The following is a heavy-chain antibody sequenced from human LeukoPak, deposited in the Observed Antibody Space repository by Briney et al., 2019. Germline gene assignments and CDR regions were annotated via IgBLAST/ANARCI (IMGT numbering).Heavy chain of an antibody. Sequence: GASVKVSVNASGYTLTNYNISWVRQAPGQGLEWMGWINTHKGHTNFLQKFQGRVTVTTDISTNTAYMDLRPLRSDDTAVYYCAREFGHCSGDNCFYSFDPWGQGSLVIVSS. CDR1: GYTLTNYN. J-gene: IGHJ5*02. CDR2: INTHKGHT. CDR3: AREFGHCSGDNCFYSFDP. D-gene: IGHD2-15*01. V-gene: IGHV1-18*01.